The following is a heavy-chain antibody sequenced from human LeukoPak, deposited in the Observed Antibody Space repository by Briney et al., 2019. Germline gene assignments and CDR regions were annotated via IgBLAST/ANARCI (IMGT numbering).Heavy chain of an antibody. D-gene: IGHD3-16*01. CDR1: GFSFSIYI. V-gene: IGHV3-48*02. CDR2: ISGSGDSK. CDR3: ARDLGDYHGMDV. Sequence: GGSLRLSCAASGFSFSIYIMNWVRQAPGEGPEWVSYISGSGDSKYYADSVQGRFTISRDNAKNSLFLQMNSLRDEDTAVYYCARDLGDYHGMDVWGQGTTVTVSS. J-gene: IGHJ6*02.